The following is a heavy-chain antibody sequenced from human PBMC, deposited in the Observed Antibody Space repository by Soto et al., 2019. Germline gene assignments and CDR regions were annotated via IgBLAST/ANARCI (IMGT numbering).Heavy chain of an antibody. V-gene: IGHV1-2*04. J-gene: IGHJ5*02. CDR3: ARAEAIAVAGPGWFDP. D-gene: IGHD6-19*01. CDR2: INPNSGGT. CDR1: GYTFTGYY. Sequence: GASVKVSCKASGYTFTGYYMHWVRQAPGQGLEWMGWINPNSGGTNYAQKFQGWVTMTRDTSISTAYMELSRLRSDDTAVYYCARAEAIAVAGPGWFDPWGQGTLVTVSS.